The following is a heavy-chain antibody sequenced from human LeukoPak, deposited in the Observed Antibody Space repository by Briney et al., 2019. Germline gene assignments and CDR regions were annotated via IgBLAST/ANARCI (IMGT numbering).Heavy chain of an antibody. Sequence: SETLSLTCAVSGGSISSGGYSWSWIRQPPGKGLVWIGYIYHSGSTYYNPSLKSRVTISVDRSKNQFSLKLSSVTAADTAVYYCARARFAMVRGVSWFDPWGQGTLVTVSS. CDR1: GGSISSGGYS. V-gene: IGHV4-30-2*01. CDR3: ARARFAMVRGVSWFDP. CDR2: IYHSGST. J-gene: IGHJ5*02. D-gene: IGHD3-10*01.